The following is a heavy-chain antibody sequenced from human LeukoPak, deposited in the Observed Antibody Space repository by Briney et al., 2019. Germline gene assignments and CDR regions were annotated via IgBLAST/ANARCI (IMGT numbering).Heavy chain of an antibody. CDR2: ISYDGSNK. V-gene: IGHV3-30*18. Sequence: GGSLRLSCAASGFTFSSYGMHWVRQAPGKGLEWVAVISYDGSNKYYADSVKGRFTISRDNSKNTLYLQMNSLRADDTAVYYCVKSKGSAFLDYWGQGTLVTVSS. J-gene: IGHJ4*02. D-gene: IGHD3-10*01. CDR1: GFTFSSYG. CDR3: VKSKGSAFLDY.